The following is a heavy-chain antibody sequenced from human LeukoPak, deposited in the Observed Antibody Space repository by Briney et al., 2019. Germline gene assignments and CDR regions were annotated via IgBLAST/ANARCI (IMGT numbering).Heavy chain of an antibody. CDR3: ARIRDSGAYYFYYGMDV. D-gene: IGHD1-26*01. J-gene: IGHJ6*02. CDR1: GYIFTNYA. CDR2: INAGNGNT. Sequence: ASVKVSCKASGYIFTNYAVHWVRQAPGQRLEWMGWINAGNGNTKYSQKFQGRVTITRDTSASTAYMELSSLRSEDTAVYYCARIRDSGAYYFYYGMDVWGQGTTVTVSS. V-gene: IGHV1-3*01.